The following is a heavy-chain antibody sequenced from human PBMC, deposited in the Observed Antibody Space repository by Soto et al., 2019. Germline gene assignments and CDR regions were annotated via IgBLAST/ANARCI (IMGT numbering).Heavy chain of an antibody. CDR3: ARARSGQQLVPEIVDY. Sequence: ASETLSLTCAVYGGSFSGYYWSWIRQPPGKGLEWIGEINHSGSTNYNPSLKSRVTISVDTSKNQFSLKLSSVTAADTAVYYCARARSGQQLVPEIVDYWGQGTLVTVSS. CDR1: GGSFSGYY. V-gene: IGHV4-34*01. J-gene: IGHJ4*02. D-gene: IGHD6-13*01. CDR2: INHSGST.